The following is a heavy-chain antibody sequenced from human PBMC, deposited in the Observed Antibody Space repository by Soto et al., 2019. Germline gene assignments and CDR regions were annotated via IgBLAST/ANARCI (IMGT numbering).Heavy chain of an antibody. CDR1: GFTFSSYA. Sequence: PGGSLRLSCAASGFTFSSYAMHWVRQAPGKGLEWVAAISYDGSNKYYVDSVKGRFTISRDNSKTTLYLQMNSLRAEHTAVYYCARGPSSLTRFDYWGQGTLVTVSS. D-gene: IGHD2-2*01. J-gene: IGHJ4*02. CDR3: ARGPSSLTRFDY. CDR2: ISYDGSNK. V-gene: IGHV3-30-3*01.